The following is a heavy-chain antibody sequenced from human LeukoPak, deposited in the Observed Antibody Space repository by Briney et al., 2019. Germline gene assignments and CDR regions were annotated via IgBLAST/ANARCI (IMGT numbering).Heavy chain of an antibody. CDR3: ARHVRGVITDAFDI. J-gene: IGHJ3*02. CDR2: IYYSGST. Sequence: SETLSLTCTVSGGSVSSGSYYWSWIRQPPGKGLEWVGYIYYSGSTNYNPSLKSRVTISVDTSKNQFSLKLSSVTAADTAVYYCARHVRGVITDAFDIWGQGTMVTVSS. D-gene: IGHD3-10*02. V-gene: IGHV4-61*01. CDR1: GGSVSSGSYY.